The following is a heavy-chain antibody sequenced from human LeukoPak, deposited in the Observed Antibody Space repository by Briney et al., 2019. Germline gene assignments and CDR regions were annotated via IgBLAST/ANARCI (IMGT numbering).Heavy chain of an antibody. V-gene: IGHV4-59*01. CDR1: GGSFSGFY. J-gene: IGHJ4*02. Sequence: SETLSLTCAVYGGSFSGFYWSWIRQSPGKGLEWIGYIYYSGSTNYNPSLKSRVIISVDTSKNQFSLKLSPVIAADTAVYYCARVGVDYSGNIIKYYFDYWGQGTLVTVSS. D-gene: IGHD4-23*01. CDR3: ARVGVDYSGNIIKYYFDY. CDR2: IYYSGST.